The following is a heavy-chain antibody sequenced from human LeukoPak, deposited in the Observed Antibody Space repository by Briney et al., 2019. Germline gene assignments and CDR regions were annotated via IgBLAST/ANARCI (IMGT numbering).Heavy chain of an antibody. V-gene: IGHV4-34*01. D-gene: IGHD6-13*01. CDR1: GGSFSGYY. Sequence: SETLSLTCAVYGGSFSGYYWSWIRQPPGKGLEWIGEINHSGSTNYNPSLKSRVTISVDTSKNQFSLKLSSVTAADTAVYYCARGNFHYSSSSWLRGVSYYFDYWGQGTTVTVSS. CDR3: ARGNFHYSSSSWLRGVSYYFDY. J-gene: IGHJ4*03. CDR2: INHSGST.